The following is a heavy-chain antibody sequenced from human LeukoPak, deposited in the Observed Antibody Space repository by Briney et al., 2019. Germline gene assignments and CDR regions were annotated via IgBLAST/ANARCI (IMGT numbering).Heavy chain of an antibody. J-gene: IGHJ4*02. CDR3: ARGHRGYSYGY. D-gene: IGHD5-18*01. Sequence: SETLSLTCAVYGGSFSGYYWSWIRQPPGKGLEWIGEINHSGSTNYNPSLKSRVTISVDTSKNQFSLKLSSMTAADTAVYYCARGHRGYSYGYWGQGTLDTVSS. CDR1: GGSFSGYY. CDR2: INHSGST. V-gene: IGHV4-34*01.